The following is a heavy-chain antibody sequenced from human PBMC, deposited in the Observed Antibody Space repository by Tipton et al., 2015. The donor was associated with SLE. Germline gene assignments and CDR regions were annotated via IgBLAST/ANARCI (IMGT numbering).Heavy chain of an antibody. J-gene: IGHJ3*02. CDR2: MNPNSANT. V-gene: IGHV1-8*01. D-gene: IGHD3-10*01. CDR1: GYTFTSYD. CDR3: ARGGKGVTRDAFDI. Sequence: QSGAEVKKPGASVKVSCKASGYTFTSYDINWVRQATGQGLEWMGWMNPNSANTDYAQKFQGRVTMTRNTSIRTAYMELSSLRSEDTAVYFCARGGKGVTRDAFDIWGQVTVVSVSS.